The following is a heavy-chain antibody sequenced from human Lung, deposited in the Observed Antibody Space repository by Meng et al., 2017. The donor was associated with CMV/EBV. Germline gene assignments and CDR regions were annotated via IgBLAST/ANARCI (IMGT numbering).Heavy chain of an antibody. CDR2: VYPGDSDM. J-gene: IGHJ6*02. D-gene: IGHD6-6*01. CDR1: GYTFTKYW. CDR3: ARRGEDSSLPDYYFYGMAV. Sequence: GGSLRLXCKGSGYTFTKYWIGWVRQMPGKGLEWMGIVYPGDSDMRYSPSFQGQVTISADKSINTAYLQWSSLKASDSAMYYCARRGEDSSLPDYYFYGMAVWGQGTTVTVSS. V-gene: IGHV5-51*01.